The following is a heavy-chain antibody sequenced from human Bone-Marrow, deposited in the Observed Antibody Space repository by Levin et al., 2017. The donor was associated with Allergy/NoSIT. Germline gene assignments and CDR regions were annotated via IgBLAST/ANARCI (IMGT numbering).Heavy chain of an antibody. CDR2: IYYSGST. CDR3: ARLGRGYSYGRRYNWFDP. J-gene: IGHJ5*02. V-gene: IGHV4-59*01. CDR1: GGSISSSY. D-gene: IGHD5-18*01. Sequence: SQTLSLTCTVSGGSISSSYWSWIRQPPGKGLEWIGYIYYSGSTNYNPSLKSRVTISVDTSKNQFSLKLSSVTAADTAVYYCARLGRGYSYGRRYNWFDPWGQGTLVTVSS.